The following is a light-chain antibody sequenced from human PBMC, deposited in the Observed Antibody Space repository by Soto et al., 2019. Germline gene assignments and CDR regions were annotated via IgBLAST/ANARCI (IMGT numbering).Light chain of an antibody. CDR2: DAL. CDR1: QSITNR. CDR3: QQYNSYSYT. Sequence: DIQMTQSPSTLSASVGDRVAITCRASQSITNRLAWYQLKPGKAPKVLIYDALNLESGVPSRFGGSGSGTEFTLTISSLQPDDFATYYCQQYNSYSYTFGQGTRLEIK. V-gene: IGKV1-5*01. J-gene: IGKJ5*01.